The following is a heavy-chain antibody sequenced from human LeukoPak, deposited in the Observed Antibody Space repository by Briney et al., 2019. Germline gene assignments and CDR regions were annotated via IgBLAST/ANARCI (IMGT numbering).Heavy chain of an antibody. J-gene: IGHJ6*02. CDR3: ARETSGWLYYYYGMDV. CDR1: GDSVSSNSAA. CDR2: TYYKSKWFN. V-gene: IGHV6-1*01. D-gene: IGHD6-19*01. Sequence: SQTLSLTCVISGDSVSSNSAAWNWLRQSPSRGLEWLGRTYYKSKWFNDYAVSVESRITINPDTSKNQFSLQLNSVTPEDTAVYYCARETSGWLYYYYGMDVWGQGITVTVSS.